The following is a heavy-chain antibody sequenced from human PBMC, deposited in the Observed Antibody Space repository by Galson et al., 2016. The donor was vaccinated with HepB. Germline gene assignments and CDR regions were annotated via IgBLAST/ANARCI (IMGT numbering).Heavy chain of an antibody. J-gene: IGHJ4*02. V-gene: IGHV1-18*01. CDR3: ARDVCAGDNCPHALAF. D-gene: IGHD2-21*01. CDR1: GYIFSTYG. Sequence: SVKVSCKASGYIFSTYGISWVRQAPGQGPEWMGWINTYTGRTEYAQNVQDRFTMTTDASTTTVYMELRSLTSDDTAVYYCARDVCAGDNCPHALAFWGQGTLVTVSS. CDR2: INTYTGRT.